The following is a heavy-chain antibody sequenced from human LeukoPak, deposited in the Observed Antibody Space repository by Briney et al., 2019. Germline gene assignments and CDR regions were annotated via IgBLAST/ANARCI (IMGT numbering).Heavy chain of an antibody. J-gene: IGHJ3*02. CDR2: INPNSGGT. CDR1: GYTFTGYY. D-gene: IGHD1-26*01. Sequence: GASVKVSCKASGYTFTGYYMHWVRQAPGQGLGRMGWINPNSGGTNYAQKFQGRVTMTRDTSISTAYMELSRLRSDDTAVYYCARDSYYDPFDIWGQGTMVTVSS. CDR3: ARDSYYDPFDI. V-gene: IGHV1-2*02.